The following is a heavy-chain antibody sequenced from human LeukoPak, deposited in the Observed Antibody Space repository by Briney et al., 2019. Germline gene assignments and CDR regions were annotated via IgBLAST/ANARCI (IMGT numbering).Heavy chain of an antibody. J-gene: IGHJ4*02. CDR1: GGTYSSYA. D-gene: IGHD2-15*01. Sequence: GASVKVSCKASGGTYSSYAISWVRQAPEQGLEWMGGIIPIFGTANYAQKFQGRVTITADESTSTAYMELSSLRSEDTAVYYCAYGGGSFSANDYWGQGTLVTVSS. CDR2: IIPIFGTA. V-gene: IGHV1-69*13. CDR3: AYGGGSFSANDY.